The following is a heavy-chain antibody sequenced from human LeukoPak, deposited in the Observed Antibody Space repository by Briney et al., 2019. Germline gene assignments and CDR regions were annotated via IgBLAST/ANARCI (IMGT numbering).Heavy chain of an antibody. V-gene: IGHV1-24*01. CDR2: FDPEDGET. J-gene: IGHJ4*02. Sequence: ASVKVSCKVSGYTLTELSMHWVQQAPGKGLEWMGGFDPEDGETIYAQKFQGRVTMTEDTSTDTAYMELSSLRSEDTAVYYCATAPVGASELYYFDYWGQGTLVTVSS. CDR3: ATAPVGASELYYFDY. CDR1: GYTLTELS. D-gene: IGHD1-26*01.